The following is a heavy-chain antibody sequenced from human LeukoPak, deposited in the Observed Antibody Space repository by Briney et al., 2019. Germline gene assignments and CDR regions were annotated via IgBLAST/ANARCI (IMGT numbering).Heavy chain of an antibody. CDR1: GFTFDDYS. D-gene: IGHD2-2*01. CDR2: INRNGDST. J-gene: IGHJ1*01. V-gene: IGHV3-20*04. CDR3: ARSYCSSTSCPPEYFQH. Sequence: GGSLRLSCAASGFTFDDYSMSWVRQGPGKGLEWVSAINRNGDSTGYADSVKGRFTISRDNAKNSLYLQMNSLRAEDTAVYYCARSYCSSTSCPPEYFQHWGQGTLVTVSS.